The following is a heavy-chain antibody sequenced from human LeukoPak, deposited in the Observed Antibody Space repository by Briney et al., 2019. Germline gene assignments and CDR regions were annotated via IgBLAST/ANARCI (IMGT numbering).Heavy chain of an antibody. Sequence: SEPLSLTCNVSGDFVSRSSYYWAWIRQPPGKGLEWIGSIYYSGSTFYKPSLMSRLTISVDTSKHQFSLKLTSVTAADTAVYYCTSREWELQSDYWGTGTLVTVSS. CDR2: IYYSGST. D-gene: IGHD1-26*01. CDR1: GDFVSRSSYY. J-gene: IGHJ4*02. CDR3: TSREWELQSDY. V-gene: IGHV4-39*01.